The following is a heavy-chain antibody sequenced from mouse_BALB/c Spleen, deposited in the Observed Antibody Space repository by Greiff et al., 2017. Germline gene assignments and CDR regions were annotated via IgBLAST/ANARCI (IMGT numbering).Heavy chain of an antibody. CDR3: ARERDDGYYYAMDY. Sequence: EVQLVESGGGLVQPGGSLRLSCATSGFTFTDYYMSWVRQPPGKALEWLGFIRNKANGYTTEYSASVKGRFTISRDNSQSILYLQMNTLRAEDSATYYCARERDDGYYYAMDYWGQGTSVTVSS. V-gene: IGHV7-3*02. J-gene: IGHJ4*01. CDR1: GFTFTDYY. D-gene: IGHD2-3*01. CDR2: IRNKANGYTT.